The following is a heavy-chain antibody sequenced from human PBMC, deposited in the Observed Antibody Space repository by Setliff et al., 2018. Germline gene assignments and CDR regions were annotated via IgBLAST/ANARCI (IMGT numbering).Heavy chain of an antibody. Sequence: PSETLSLTCTVSDDSISSRHYYWSWIRQPAGKGLEWLGQIYTSGDTNYNPSLKSRVSMSLDTSKNQFSLKLSSVTAADTAVYYCARDRVVVLAGRRGFYFDYWGQGTLVTVSS. J-gene: IGHJ4*02. D-gene: IGHD2-15*01. CDR2: IYTSGDT. V-gene: IGHV4-61*09. CDR3: ARDRVVVLAGRRGFYFDY. CDR1: DDSISSRHYY.